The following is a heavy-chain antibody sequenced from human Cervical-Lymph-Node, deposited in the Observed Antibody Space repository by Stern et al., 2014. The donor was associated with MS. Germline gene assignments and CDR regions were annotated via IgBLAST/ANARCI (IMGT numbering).Heavy chain of an antibody. V-gene: IGHV5-51*03. CDR3: ARPGDDTAKYGLDV. Sequence: EVQLVESGAEVKKPGESLKISCKGSGYSFATYWIGWVRQMPGKGLEWMGIIYPGGSDTRYSPSFPGQVTLPADQSISPVYLDRRSLKASDTAMYYCARPGDDTAKYGLDVWGQGTTVTVSS. J-gene: IGHJ6*02. CDR2: IYPGGSDT. CDR1: GYSFATYW. D-gene: IGHD5-18*01.